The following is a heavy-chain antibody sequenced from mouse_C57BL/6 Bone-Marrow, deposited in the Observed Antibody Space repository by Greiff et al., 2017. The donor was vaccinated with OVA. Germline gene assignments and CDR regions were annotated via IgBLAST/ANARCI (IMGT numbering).Heavy chain of an antibody. CDR2: IRNKANGYTT. D-gene: IGHD4-1*01. V-gene: IGHV7-3*01. Sequence: DVQLVESGGGLVQPGGSLSLSCAASGFTFTDYYMSWVRQPPGKALEWLGFIRNKANGYTTEYSASVKGRFTISRDNSQSILYLQMNALRAEDSATYYCARYSGPFDYWSQGTTLTVSS. CDR1: GFTFTDYY. J-gene: IGHJ2*01. CDR3: ARYSGPFDY.